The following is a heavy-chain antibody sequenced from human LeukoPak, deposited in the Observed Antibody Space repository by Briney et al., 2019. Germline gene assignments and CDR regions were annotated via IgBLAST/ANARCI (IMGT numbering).Heavy chain of an antibody. D-gene: IGHD4-11*01. Sequence: PGGSLRLSCTTSGFTFSHYAMHWVRQAPGKGLQWVAVIWNDGSDKYYGDSVKGRFTISRGNSKKTVYLQLSSLRVEDTAVYYCAKDAERGFDFSNSLQSWGQGTLVTVSS. CDR2: IWNDGSDK. J-gene: IGHJ4*02. CDR1: GFTFSHYA. CDR3: AKDAERGFDFSNSLQS. V-gene: IGHV3-33*06.